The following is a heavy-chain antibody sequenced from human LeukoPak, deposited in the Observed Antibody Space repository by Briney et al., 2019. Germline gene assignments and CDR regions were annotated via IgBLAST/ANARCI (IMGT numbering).Heavy chain of an antibody. CDR1: GGSISSYY. CDR2: IYYSGST. J-gene: IGHJ5*02. D-gene: IGHD6-13*01. CDR3: ASSTLSSSWLGDWFDP. Sequence: SETLSLTCTVSGGSISSYYWSWIRQPPGKGLEWIGYIYYSGSTNYNPSPKSRVTISVDTSKNQFSLKLSSVTAAGTAVYYCASSTLSSSWLGDWFDPWGQGTLVTVSS. V-gene: IGHV4-59*01.